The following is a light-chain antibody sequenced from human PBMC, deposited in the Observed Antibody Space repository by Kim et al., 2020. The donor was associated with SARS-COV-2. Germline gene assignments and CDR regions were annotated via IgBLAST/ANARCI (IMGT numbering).Light chain of an antibody. V-gene: IGLV1-44*01. CDR2: DTN. J-gene: IGLJ3*02. Sequence: PGQGVTISCSGTASNIGSNSVTWYQQLPETAPKLLIYDTNQRPSGVPDRFSGSKSGTSASLAITGLRSEDEAHYYCATWDDSLKTVFGGGTQLTVL. CDR1: ASNIGSNS. CDR3: ATWDDSLKTV.